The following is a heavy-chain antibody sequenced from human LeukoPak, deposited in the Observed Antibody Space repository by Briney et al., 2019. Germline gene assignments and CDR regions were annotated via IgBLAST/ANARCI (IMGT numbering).Heavy chain of an antibody. CDR2: ISDSGGTT. CDR1: GFTFSSYA. Sequence: GGSLRLSCAASGFTFSSYAMSWVRQAPGKGLEWVSAISDSGGTTWYADSLKGRFAISRDNSKNTLFLQMNSLRAEDTARYYCAKDYYDDSGSRYDLWGQGTLVTVSS. V-gene: IGHV3-23*01. J-gene: IGHJ5*02. CDR3: AKDYYDDSGSRYDL. D-gene: IGHD3-22*01.